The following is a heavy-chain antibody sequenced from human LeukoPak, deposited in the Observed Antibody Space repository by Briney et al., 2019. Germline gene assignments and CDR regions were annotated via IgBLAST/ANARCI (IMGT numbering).Heavy chain of an antibody. J-gene: IGHJ4*02. Sequence: VASVKVSCKASGYTFTGYYMHWLRHAPGQGLEWMGWINPNSGGTNYAQKFQGRVTLTRDTSISTAYMELSRLRSDDTAVYYCARAIFVGYSGFDYWGQGILVTVSS. CDR2: INPNSGGT. D-gene: IGHD1-26*01. CDR3: ARAIFVGYSGFDY. CDR1: GYTFTGYY. V-gene: IGHV1-2*02.